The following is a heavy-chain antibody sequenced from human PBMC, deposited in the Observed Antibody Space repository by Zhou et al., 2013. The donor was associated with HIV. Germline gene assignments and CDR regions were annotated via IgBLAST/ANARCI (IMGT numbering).Heavy chain of an antibody. J-gene: IGHJ6*01. Sequence: QVQLVQSGAEVKKPGSSVKVSCKASGGTFSSYAISWVRQAPGQGLEWMGGIIPIFGTANYAQKFQGRVTITTDESTSTAYMELSSLRSEDTAVYYCAEGVHCGGDCYSLDVWGQRGPTGHRLL. CDR2: IIPIFGTA. D-gene: IGHD2-21*01. CDR1: GGTFSSYA. CDR3: AEGVHCGGDCYSLDV. V-gene: IGHV1-69*05.